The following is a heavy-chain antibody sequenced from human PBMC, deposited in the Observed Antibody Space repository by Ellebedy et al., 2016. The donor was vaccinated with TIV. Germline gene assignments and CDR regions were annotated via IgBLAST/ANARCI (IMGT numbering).Heavy chain of an antibody. CDR3: AQEITTVSTQRKNY. V-gene: IGHV3-23*01. J-gene: IGHJ4*02. CDR1: GFTFSGYA. D-gene: IGHD4-17*01. Sequence: GESLKISCAASGFTFSGYAMTWVRQAPGKGLEWLSGISGSGSSTYYADSVRGRFTISRDNSNNTLYLQMNSLRAEDTAVYYRAQEITTVSTQRKNYWGQGTLVSVSS. CDR2: ISGSGSST.